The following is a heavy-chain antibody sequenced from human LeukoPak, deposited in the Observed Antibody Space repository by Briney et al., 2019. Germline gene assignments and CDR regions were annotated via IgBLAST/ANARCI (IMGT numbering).Heavy chain of an antibody. J-gene: IGHJ4*02. CDR2: IYYSGST. Sequence: SETLSLTCTVSGGSISSYYWSWIRRPPGKGLEWIGYIYYSGSTNYNPSLKSRVTISVDTSKNQFSLKLSSVTAADTAVYYCARDATGVLDYWGQGTLVTVSS. CDR3: ARDATGVLDY. D-gene: IGHD3-10*01. CDR1: GGSISSYY. V-gene: IGHV4-59*01.